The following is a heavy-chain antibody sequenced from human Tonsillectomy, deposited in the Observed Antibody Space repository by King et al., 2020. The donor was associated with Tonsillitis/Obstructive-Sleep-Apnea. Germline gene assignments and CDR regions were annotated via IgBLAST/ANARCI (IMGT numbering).Heavy chain of an antibody. CDR1: GLTFDDSA. Sequence: VQLVESGGGLGQPGRSLRLSCAPSGLTFDDSAMHWVRQVPGKGLEWVSGISWNSGSIGYADSVKGRFTISRDNAKNSLYLQMNSLRAEDTALYYCAKDVGHGSGSYYRFRYMDVWGKGTTVTVSS. CDR3: AKDVGHGSGSYYRFRYMDV. V-gene: IGHV3-9*01. J-gene: IGHJ6*03. CDR2: ISWNSGSI. D-gene: IGHD3-10*01.